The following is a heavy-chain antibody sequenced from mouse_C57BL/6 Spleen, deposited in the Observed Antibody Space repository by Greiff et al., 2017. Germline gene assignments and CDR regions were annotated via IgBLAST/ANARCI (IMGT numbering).Heavy chain of an antibody. V-gene: IGHV1-66*01. CDR3: ARDGPGYFDY. Sequence: VQLQQSGPELVKPGASVKISCKASGYSFTSYYIHWVKQRPGQGLEWIGWIYPGSGNTKYNEKFKGKATLTADTSSSTAYMQLSSLTSEDSAVYYCARDGPGYFDYWGQGTTLTVSS. CDR2: IYPGSGNT. D-gene: IGHD2-3*01. CDR1: GYSFTSYY. J-gene: IGHJ2*01.